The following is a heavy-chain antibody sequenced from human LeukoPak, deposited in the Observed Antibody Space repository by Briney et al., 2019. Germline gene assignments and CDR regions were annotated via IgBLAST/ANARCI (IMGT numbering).Heavy chain of an antibody. CDR3: AKTVSTYDTNAFDY. CDR1: GFTFSTSG. D-gene: IGHD2-8*01. V-gene: IGHV3-23*01. CDR2: ISDSGATT. Sequence: GGSLRLSCAASGFTFSTSGMSWVRQAPGKGLEWVSVISDSGATTYYADSVKGRFTISRDNSKNTVYLQMNSLRAEDTAVYYCAKTVSTYDTNAFDYWGQGTLVTVSS. J-gene: IGHJ4*02.